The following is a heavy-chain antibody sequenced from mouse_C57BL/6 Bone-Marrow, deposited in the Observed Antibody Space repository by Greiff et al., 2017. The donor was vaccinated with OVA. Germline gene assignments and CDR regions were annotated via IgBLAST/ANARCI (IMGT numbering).Heavy chain of an antibody. CDR2: IYPRSGNT. CDR1: GYTFTSYG. J-gene: IGHJ2*01. Sequence: QVQLQQSGAELARPGASVKLSCKASGYTFTSYGISWVKQRTGQGLEWIGEIYPRSGNTYYNEKFKGKATLTADKSSSTAYMELRSLTSEDSAVYFCAIIDDGYYFDDWGQGTTLTVSS. CDR3: AIIDDGYYFDD. V-gene: IGHV1-81*01. D-gene: IGHD2-3*01.